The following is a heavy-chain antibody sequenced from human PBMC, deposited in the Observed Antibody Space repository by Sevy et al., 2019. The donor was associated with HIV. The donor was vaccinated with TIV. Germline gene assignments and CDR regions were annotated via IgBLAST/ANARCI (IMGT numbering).Heavy chain of an antibody. CDR3: ALERLTSNVDQYFHY. Sequence: GGSLRLSCAASGFTFSYFSMHWVRQAPGKGLEWVATISYDANNDHYADSVKGRFTISRDNSKNALYLQMNNLRADETAVYFCALERLTSNVDQYFHYWGQGTLVTVSS. J-gene: IGHJ1*01. V-gene: IGHV3-30-3*01. CDR1: GFTFSYFS. D-gene: IGHD1-1*01. CDR2: ISYDANND.